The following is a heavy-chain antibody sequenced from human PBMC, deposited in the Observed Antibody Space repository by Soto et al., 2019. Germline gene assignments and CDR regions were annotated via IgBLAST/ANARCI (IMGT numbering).Heavy chain of an antibody. J-gene: IGHJ4*02. CDR1: GGSFSGYY. Sequence: SETLSLTCAVYGGSFSGYYWSWIRQPPGKGLEWIGEINHSGSTNYNPSLKSRVTISVDTSKNQFSLKLSSVTAADTAVYYCAREPTYRAARGRLQKGYFDYWGQGTLVTVSS. D-gene: IGHD6-6*01. V-gene: IGHV4-34*01. CDR2: INHSGST. CDR3: AREPTYRAARGRLQKGYFDY.